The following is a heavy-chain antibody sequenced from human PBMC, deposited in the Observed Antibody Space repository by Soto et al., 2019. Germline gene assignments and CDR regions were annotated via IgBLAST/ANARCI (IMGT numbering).Heavy chain of an antibody. CDR1: GGTFSSYA. CDR3: ARDRTYYDILTGYQPYGMDV. V-gene: IGHV1-69*13. Sequence: GASVKVSCKASGGTFSSYAISWVRQAPGQGLEWMGGIIPIFGTANYAQKFQGRVTITADESTSTAYMELSSLRSEDTAVYYCARDRTYYDILTGYQPYGMDVWGQGTTVTVSS. J-gene: IGHJ6*02. D-gene: IGHD3-9*01. CDR2: IIPIFGTA.